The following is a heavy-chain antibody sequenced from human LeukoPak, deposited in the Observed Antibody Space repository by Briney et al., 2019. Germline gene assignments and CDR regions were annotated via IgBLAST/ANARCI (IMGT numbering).Heavy chain of an antibody. Sequence: GGSLRLSCAASGFTFSTYAVNWVRQAPGKGLEWVSAISGSGGSTYYADSVKGRFTISRDNSKNTLYLQMNSLRAEDTAVYYCAKGQVVAATRMDMGGQGTLVTVSS. CDR3: AKGQVVAATRMDM. CDR2: ISGSGGST. CDR1: GFTFSTYA. D-gene: IGHD2-15*01. J-gene: IGHJ4*02. V-gene: IGHV3-23*01.